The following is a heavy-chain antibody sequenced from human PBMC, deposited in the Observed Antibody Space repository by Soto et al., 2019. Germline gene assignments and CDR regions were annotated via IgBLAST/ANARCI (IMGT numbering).Heavy chain of an antibody. Sequence: ETLSLTCTVSGGSISSYYWSWIRQPPGKGLEWIGYIHYSGRTNYNPSLKSRVTISVDTTKNQFSLKLSSVTAANTAVYYCARYYCGGDCYGFDIWGQGTMV. CDR2: IHYSGRT. CDR3: ARYYCGGDCYGFDI. D-gene: IGHD2-21*02. J-gene: IGHJ3*02. CDR1: GGSISSYY. V-gene: IGHV4-59*01.